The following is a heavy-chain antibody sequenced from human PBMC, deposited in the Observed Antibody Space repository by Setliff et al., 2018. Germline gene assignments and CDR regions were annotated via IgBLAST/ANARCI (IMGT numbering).Heavy chain of an antibody. CDR1: GGIFSRYV. CDR2: ISGYNGNT. V-gene: IGHV1-18*01. Sequence: ASVKVSCKASGGIFSRYVISWVRQAPGQGLEWMGWISGYNGNTDYAQNFQGRVTMTTDTSTSTAYMELRSLRSDDTAVYYCARVPRLEWLLPTFDSWGQGTLVTVSS. D-gene: IGHD3-3*01. CDR3: ARVPRLEWLLPTFDS. J-gene: IGHJ4*02.